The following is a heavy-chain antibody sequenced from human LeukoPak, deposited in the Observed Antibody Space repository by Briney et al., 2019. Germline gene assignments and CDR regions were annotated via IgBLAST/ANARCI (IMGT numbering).Heavy chain of an antibody. J-gene: IGHJ3*02. V-gene: IGHV3-48*01. CDR2: ISSSSSTI. CDR3: ASLSGSGSYYLFAFDI. Sequence: GGSLRLSCAASGFTFSSYAMSWVRQAPGKGLEWVSYISSSSSTIYYADSVKGRFTISRDNAKNSLYLQMNSLRAEDTAVYYCASLSGSGSYYLFAFDIWGQGTMVTVSS. CDR1: GFTFSSYA. D-gene: IGHD3-10*01.